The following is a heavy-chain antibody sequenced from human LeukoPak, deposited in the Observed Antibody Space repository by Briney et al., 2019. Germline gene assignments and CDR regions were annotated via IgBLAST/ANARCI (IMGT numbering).Heavy chain of an antibody. Sequence: ASVKVSCKASGGTFSSYAISWVRQAPGQGLEWMGGIIPIFGTANYAQKFQGRVTITTDESTSTAYMELTSLRSEDTAVYYCATGPTEKRYGLGLFDYWGQGTLVTVSS. D-gene: IGHD3-16*01. J-gene: IGHJ4*02. CDR2: IIPIFGTA. CDR1: GGTFSSYA. CDR3: ATGPTEKRYGLGLFDY. V-gene: IGHV1-69*05.